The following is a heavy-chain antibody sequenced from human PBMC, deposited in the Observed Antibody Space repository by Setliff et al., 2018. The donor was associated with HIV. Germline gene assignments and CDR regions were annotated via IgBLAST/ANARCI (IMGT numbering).Heavy chain of an antibody. J-gene: IGHJ6*02. V-gene: IGHV1-69*10. CDR2: IIPILGIA. CDR1: GGTFSNYG. D-gene: IGHD3-10*01. CDR3: ARITMVRGVYYGMDV. Sequence: ASVKVSCKASGGTFSNYGMSWVRQAPGQGLEWMGGIIPILGIANYAQKFQGRVTITADKSTSTAYMELSSLRSEDTAVYYCARITMVRGVYYGMDVWGQGTTVTVSS.